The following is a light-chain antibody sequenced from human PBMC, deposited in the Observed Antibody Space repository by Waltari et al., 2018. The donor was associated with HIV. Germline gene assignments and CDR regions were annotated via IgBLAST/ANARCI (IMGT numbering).Light chain of an antibody. CDR1: QSLLHINGFKY. J-gene: IGKJ3*01. V-gene: IGKV2-28*01. Sequence: IVMTQSPLSLPVTPREPASLPCRSSQSLLHINGFKYFDWYLQKPGQSPQLLIFLGSSRASGVPDRFSCSGSGTNFTLKISRVEAEDVGVYYCMQALQTPRTFGPGTKVNIK. CDR3: MQALQTPRT. CDR2: LGS.